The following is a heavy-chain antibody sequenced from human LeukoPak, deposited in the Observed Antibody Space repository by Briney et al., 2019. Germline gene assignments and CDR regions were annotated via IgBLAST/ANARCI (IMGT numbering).Heavy chain of an antibody. CDR3: ARGLSGYSSRNWFDP. CDR1: GGSFSGYY. D-gene: IGHD6-19*01. Sequence: PSETLSLTCAVYGGSFSGYYWSWIRQPPGKGLEWIGEINHSGSTNYNPSLKSRVTISVDTSKNQFSRKLSSVTAADTAVYYCARGLSGYSSRNWFDPWGQGTLVTVSS. CDR2: INHSGST. V-gene: IGHV4-34*01. J-gene: IGHJ5*02.